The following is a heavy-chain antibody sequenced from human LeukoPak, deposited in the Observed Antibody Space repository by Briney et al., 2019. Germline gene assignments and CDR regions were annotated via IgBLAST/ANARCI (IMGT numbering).Heavy chain of an antibody. CDR3: ARIREQWLAPGGYDY. CDR2: INHSGST. CDR1: GGSFSGYY. D-gene: IGHD6-19*01. V-gene: IGHV4-34*01. Sequence: SETLSLTCAVYGGSFSGYYWSWIRQPPGKGLGWIGEINHSGSTNYNPSLKSRVTISVDTSKNQFSLKLSSVTAADTAVYYCARIREQWLAPGGYDYWGQGTLVTVSS. J-gene: IGHJ4*02.